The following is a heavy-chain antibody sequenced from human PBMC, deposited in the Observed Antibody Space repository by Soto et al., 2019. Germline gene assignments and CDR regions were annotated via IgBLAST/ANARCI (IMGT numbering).Heavy chain of an antibody. J-gene: IGHJ3*02. D-gene: IGHD3-16*02. V-gene: IGHV4-59*01. CDR3: ARDDYVWGSYRSHAFDI. CDR1: GGSISSYY. Sequence: SETLSLTCTVSGGSISSYYWSWIRQPPGKGLEWIGYIYYSGSTNYNPSLKSRVTISVDTSKNQFSLKLSSVTAADTAVYYCARDDYVWGSYRSHAFDIWGQGTMVTV. CDR2: IYYSGST.